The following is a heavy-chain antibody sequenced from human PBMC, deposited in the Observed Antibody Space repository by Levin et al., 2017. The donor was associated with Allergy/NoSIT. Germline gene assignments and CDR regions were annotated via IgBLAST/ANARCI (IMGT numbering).Heavy chain of an antibody. V-gene: IGHV3-21*01. J-gene: IGHJ4*02. CDR2: ISSSSSDI. D-gene: IGHD1-26*01. Sequence: KPGESLKISCAASGFTFSSYTMNWVRQAPGKGLEWVSSISSSSSDIYYADSVKGRVTISRDNAKNSLYLQMNSLRAEDTAVYYCARGYSGSARDYWGQGTLVTVSS. CDR3: ARGYSGSARDY. CDR1: GFTFSSYT.